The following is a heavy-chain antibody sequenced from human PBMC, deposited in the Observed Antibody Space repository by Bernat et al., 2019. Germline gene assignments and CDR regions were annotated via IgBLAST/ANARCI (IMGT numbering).Heavy chain of an antibody. CDR1: GFTFSSYA. CDR3: ARDPRRGFTNNWFLLFFDY. D-gene: IGHD1-1*01. CDR2: ISHDGTKK. V-gene: IGHV3-30*10. J-gene: IGHJ4*02. Sequence: QVQVVESGGGVVQPGRSLRLSCAASGFTFSSYAMHWVRQAPGKGLEWVGVISHDGTKKYYTDSVKGRFTHSRDNSNNTVYLQMNTLRAEDTAVYYCARDPRRGFTNNWFLLFFDYWGQGALVTVSS.